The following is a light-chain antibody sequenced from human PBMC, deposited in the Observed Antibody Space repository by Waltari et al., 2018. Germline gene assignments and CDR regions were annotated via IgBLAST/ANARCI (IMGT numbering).Light chain of an antibody. CDR1: SIDIRGHDA. CDR3: ASYTSANTVV. V-gene: IGLV2-14*01. CDR2: AVS. Sequence: QSALTQPASVSGSPGQSTTIPCIGTSIDIRGHDAVSWYRQKPGKAPELTIYAVSSRPFATSTSVSGSKSGDTASLTISGLQADDEGDYYCASYTSANTVVFGGGTKLTVL. J-gene: IGLJ3*02.